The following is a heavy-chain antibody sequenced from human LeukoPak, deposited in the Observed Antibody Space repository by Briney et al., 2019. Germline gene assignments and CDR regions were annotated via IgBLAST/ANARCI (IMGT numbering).Heavy chain of an antibody. Sequence: ASVKVSYKASGYTFTSYYMHWVRQAPGQGLEWMGWINPNSGGTNYAQKFQGRVTMTRDTSISTAYMELSRLRSDDTAVYYCARDTRIAVAGTIIYWGQGTLVTVSS. V-gene: IGHV1-2*02. D-gene: IGHD6-19*01. CDR3: ARDTRIAVAGTIIY. J-gene: IGHJ4*02. CDR2: INPNSGGT. CDR1: GYTFTSYY.